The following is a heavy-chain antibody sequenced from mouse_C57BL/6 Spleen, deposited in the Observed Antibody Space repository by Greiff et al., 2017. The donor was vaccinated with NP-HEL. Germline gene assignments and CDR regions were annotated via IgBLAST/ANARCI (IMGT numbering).Heavy chain of an antibody. CDR2: IDPEDGET. V-gene: IGHV14-2*01. J-gene: IGHJ3*01. Sequence: EVMLVESGAELVKPGASVKLSCTASGFNIKDYYMHWVKQRTEQGLEWIGRIDPEDGETKYAPKFQGKATITADTSSNTAYLQLSSLTSEDTAVYYCARGMVTKAWFAYWGQGTLVTVSA. CDR3: ARGMVTKAWFAY. D-gene: IGHD2-2*01. CDR1: GFNIKDYY.